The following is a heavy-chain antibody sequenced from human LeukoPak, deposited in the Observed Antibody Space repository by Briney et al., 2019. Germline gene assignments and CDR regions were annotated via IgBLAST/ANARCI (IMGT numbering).Heavy chain of an antibody. Sequence: GGSLRLSCAASGLTFSSYAMSWVRQAPGKGLEWVSAISGSGGSTYYADSVKGRFTISRDNSKNTLYLQMNSLRAEDTAVYYCAKTDYDSSGYYYFDQWGQGTLVTVSS. CDR1: GLTFSSYA. D-gene: IGHD3-22*01. V-gene: IGHV3-23*01. J-gene: IGHJ4*02. CDR3: AKTDYDSSGYYYFDQ. CDR2: ISGSGGST.